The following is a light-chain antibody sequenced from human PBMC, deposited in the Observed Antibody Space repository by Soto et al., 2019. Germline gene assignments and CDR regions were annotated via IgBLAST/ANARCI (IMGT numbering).Light chain of an antibody. CDR3: SSYKSNNYV. CDR2: EVS. J-gene: IGLJ1*01. Sequence: QSVLTQPASVSGSPGQSITISCTGASGDVGGLNYVSWYQHYPGKAPKLVIYEVSNRPSGVSNRFSGSKSGNTASLTISGLQAEDEADYYCSSYKSNNYVFGTGTKVTVL. V-gene: IGLV2-14*01. CDR1: SGDVGGLNY.